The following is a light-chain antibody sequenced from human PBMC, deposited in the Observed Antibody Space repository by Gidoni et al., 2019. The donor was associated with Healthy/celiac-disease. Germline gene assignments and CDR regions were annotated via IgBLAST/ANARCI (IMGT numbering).Light chain of an antibody. V-gene: IGKV3-20*01. Sequence: EIVLTQSPGPLSLSPGERATLSCRASQSVSSSYLAWYQQKPGQAPRLLIYGASSRATGIPGRFSGSGSGTDFTLTISRLEPEDFAVYYCQQYGSSPWTCXQXTKVEIK. J-gene: IGKJ1*01. CDR3: QQYGSSPWT. CDR1: QSVSSSY. CDR2: GAS.